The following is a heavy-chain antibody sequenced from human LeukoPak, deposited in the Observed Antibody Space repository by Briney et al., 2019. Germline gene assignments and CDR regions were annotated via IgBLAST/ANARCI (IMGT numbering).Heavy chain of an antibody. J-gene: IGHJ6*03. CDR1: GYSISSGYH. CDR3: ARERPPYYYDSSGYYPYYYYMDV. CDR2: IYHSGST. Sequence: PSETLSLTCNVSGYSISSGYHWGWIRPPPGKGLEWIGSIYHSGSTYYNPSLKSRVTISVDTSKNQFSLKLSSVTAADTAVYYCARERPPYYYDSSGYYPYYYYMDVWGKGTTVTVSS. D-gene: IGHD3-22*01. V-gene: IGHV4-38-2*02.